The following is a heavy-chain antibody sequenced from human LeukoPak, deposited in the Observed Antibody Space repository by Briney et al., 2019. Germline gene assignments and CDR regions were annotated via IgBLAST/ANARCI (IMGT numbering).Heavy chain of an antibody. CDR3: ARDTHYYGSGSPAFDI. Sequence: GGSLRLSCAASGFTYSSYSMNWVRQTPGKGLEWVSYISFSGSTIHYADSVKGRFTISRDNAKNSLYLQMNSLRAEDTAVYYCARDTHYYGSGSPAFDIWGQGTKVTVSS. CDR2: ISFSGSTI. V-gene: IGHV3-48*01. CDR1: GFTYSSYS. D-gene: IGHD3-10*01. J-gene: IGHJ3*02.